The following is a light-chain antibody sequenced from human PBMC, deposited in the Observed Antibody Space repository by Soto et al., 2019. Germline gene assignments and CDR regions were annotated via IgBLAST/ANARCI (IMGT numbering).Light chain of an antibody. V-gene: IGKV3-15*01. CDR3: QQYNNWPPYT. Sequence: EIVMTQSPATLSVSPGERATLSCRASQSIRNSLAWYQQKPGQAPRLLLYGASTRATGIPASFSGGGSGTEFTLTISSLQSEDFAVYYCQQYNNWPPYTFGQGTKVEIK. CDR1: QSIRNS. CDR2: GAS. J-gene: IGKJ2*01.